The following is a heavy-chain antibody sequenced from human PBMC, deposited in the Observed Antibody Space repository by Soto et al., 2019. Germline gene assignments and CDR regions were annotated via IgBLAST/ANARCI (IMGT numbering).Heavy chain of an antibody. Sequence: GGSLRLSCAASGFSFSDYNMNWVRQAPGKGLEWVAHITDGLTKHYADFVQGRFTISRDNAKNSLCLELTDLRDDATAVYYCGPDTSHRVTIGWLYSRGQGTLVATSS. J-gene: IGHJ5*01. CDR2: ITDGLTK. D-gene: IGHD4-17*01. V-gene: IGHV3-48*02. CDR3: GPDTSHRVTIGWLYS. CDR1: GFSFSDYN.